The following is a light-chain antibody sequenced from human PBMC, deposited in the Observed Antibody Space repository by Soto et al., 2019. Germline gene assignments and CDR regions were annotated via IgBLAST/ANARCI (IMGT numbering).Light chain of an antibody. CDR3: QQSYSTPPWT. Sequence: DIQMTQSPSTLSASVGDRVTITCRASQSISNSLNWYQKKPGKAPKLLIYAAFILQSGVPSRFSGSGSGTDFTLTISSLQPEDFATYFCQQSYSTPPWTFGQGTKVDIK. J-gene: IGKJ1*01. V-gene: IGKV1-39*01. CDR1: QSISNS. CDR2: AAF.